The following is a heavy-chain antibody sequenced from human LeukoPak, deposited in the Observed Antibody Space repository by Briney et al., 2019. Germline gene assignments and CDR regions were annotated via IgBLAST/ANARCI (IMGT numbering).Heavy chain of an antibody. J-gene: IGHJ4*02. D-gene: IGHD6-13*01. CDR1: GFPFSRFW. CDR3: ARSGNSWSYFDY. CDR2: ITSDGGTT. Sequence: GGSLRLSCAASGFPFSRFWMQWVRPAPGKGLVWVSHITSDGGTTNYADSVKGRFTISRDNAQNTLYLQMNSLRAEDTAVYYCARSGNSWSYFDYWGQGTLVTVSS. V-gene: IGHV3-74*01.